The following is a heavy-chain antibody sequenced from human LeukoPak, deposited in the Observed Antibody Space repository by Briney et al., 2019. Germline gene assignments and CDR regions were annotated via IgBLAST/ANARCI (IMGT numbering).Heavy chain of an antibody. Sequence: GGSLRLSCAASGFTFRSYWMHWVCQAPGKGLVWVSRINSDGSSTSYADSVKGRFTISRDNAKNSLYLQMNSLRAEDTALYYCAREGRSPGAFDIWGQGTMVTVSS. V-gene: IGHV3-74*01. CDR1: GFTFRSYW. D-gene: IGHD1-26*01. CDR2: INSDGSST. J-gene: IGHJ3*02. CDR3: AREGRSPGAFDI.